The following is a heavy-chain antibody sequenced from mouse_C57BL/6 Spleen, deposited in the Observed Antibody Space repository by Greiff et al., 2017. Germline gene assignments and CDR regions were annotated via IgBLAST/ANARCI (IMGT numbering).Heavy chain of an antibody. D-gene: IGHD4-1*01. CDR2: IYPGSGST. J-gene: IGHJ2*01. CDR3: ARGGLGLAYFDY. CDR1: GYTFTSYW. V-gene: IGHV1-55*01. Sequence: QVQLQQPGAELVKPGASVKMSCKASGYTFTSYWITWVKQRPGQGLEWIGDIYPGSGSTNYNEKFKSKATLTVDTSSSTAYMQLSSLTSEDSAVYYCARGGLGLAYFDYWGQGTTLTVSS.